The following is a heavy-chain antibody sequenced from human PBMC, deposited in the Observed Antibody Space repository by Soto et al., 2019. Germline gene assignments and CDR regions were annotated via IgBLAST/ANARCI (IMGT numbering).Heavy chain of an antibody. V-gene: IGHV1-8*01. CDR3: ARAGSGSYYTSNYYYYMDV. CDR2: MNPNSGNT. CDR1: GYTFTSYD. Sequence: QVQLVQSGAEVKKPGASVKVSCKASGYTFTSYDINWVRQATGHGLEWMGWMNPNSGNTGYAQKFQGRVTMTRNTSISTAYMELSSLRSEDTAVYYCARAGSGSYYTSNYYYYMDVWGKGTTVTVSS. D-gene: IGHD3-10*01. J-gene: IGHJ6*03.